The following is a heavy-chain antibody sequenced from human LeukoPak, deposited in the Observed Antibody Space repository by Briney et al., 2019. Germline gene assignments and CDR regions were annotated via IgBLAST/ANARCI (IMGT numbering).Heavy chain of an antibody. CDR2: IYYSGST. Sequence: SETLSLTCTVSGGSISSSSYYWGWIRQSPGKGLEWIGSIYYSGSTYYNPSLKSRVTISVDTSNNQSSLNLSSVTAADTAVYYCARVKYSSSYFQHWGQGTLVTVSS. D-gene: IGHD6-6*01. CDR1: GGSISSSSYY. V-gene: IGHV4-39*01. J-gene: IGHJ1*01. CDR3: ARVKYSSSYFQH.